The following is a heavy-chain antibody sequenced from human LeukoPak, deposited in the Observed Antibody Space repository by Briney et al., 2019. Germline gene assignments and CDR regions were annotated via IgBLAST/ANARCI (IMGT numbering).Heavy chain of an antibody. CDR2: ISYDGRIK. Sequence: QPGRSLRLSCAASGFAFSSYAIPWVRQAPGKGLEWVPFISYDGRIKYYADSVKGRLTISRDNSKNTLSLQMNSLRAEDTAIYYCARDLSEKYCIDYWGQGTLVTVSS. CDR1: GFAFSSYA. CDR3: ARDLSEKYCIDY. J-gene: IGHJ4*02. V-gene: IGHV3-30-3*01. D-gene: IGHD2-8*02.